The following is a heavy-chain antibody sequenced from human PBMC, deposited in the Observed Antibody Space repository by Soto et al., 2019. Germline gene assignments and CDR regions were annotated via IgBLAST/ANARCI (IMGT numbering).Heavy chain of an antibody. V-gene: IGHV1-69*02. Sequence: QVQLVQSGAEVKKPGSSVKVSCKASGGTFSSYTISWVRQAPGQGLEWMGRIIPILGIANYAQKFQGRVTISADKSRSTAYMQLSSLRSEDTAVYYCATCRVPAAGFGSQAMRYNWFDPWGQGTMVTASS. CDR3: ATCRVPAAGFGSQAMRYNWFDP. CDR1: GGTFSSYT. D-gene: IGHD2-2*01. J-gene: IGHJ5*02. CDR2: IIPILGIA.